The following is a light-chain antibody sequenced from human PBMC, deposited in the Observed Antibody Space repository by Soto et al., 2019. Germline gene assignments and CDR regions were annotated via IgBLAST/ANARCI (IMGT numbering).Light chain of an antibody. J-gene: IGLJ1*01. CDR2: DVT. CDR1: TSDIGGYKY. CDR3: CSYARTTHV. V-gene: IGLV2-11*01. Sequence: QSALTQPPSVSGSPGQSVTLSCTGTTSDIGGYKYVSWYQQLPGKAPKLMIFDVTKRPSGVPDRFSGSNSGNTASLTISGLQAEDEAIYYCCSYARTTHVFGTGTKLTVL.